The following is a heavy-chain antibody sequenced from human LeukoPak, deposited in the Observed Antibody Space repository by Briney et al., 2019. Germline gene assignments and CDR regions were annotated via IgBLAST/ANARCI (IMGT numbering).Heavy chain of an antibody. V-gene: IGHV3-21*01. CDR1: GFTFNVFH. CDR3: ARASGGWDLDY. D-gene: IGHD1-26*01. Sequence: PGGSLRLSCAASGFTFNVFHKNWVRQAPGKGLEWISSITSSGTYITYADSIQGRFTISRDNAKNSLYLQMNSLRVDDTALYYCARASGGWDLDYWGHGTLVTVSS. CDR2: ITSSGTYI. J-gene: IGHJ4*01.